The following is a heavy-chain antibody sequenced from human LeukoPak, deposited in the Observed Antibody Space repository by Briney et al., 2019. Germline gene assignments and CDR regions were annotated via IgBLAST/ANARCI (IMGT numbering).Heavy chain of an antibody. CDR3: ARGLSAIVY. CDR2: ISHSGST. J-gene: IGHJ4*02. D-gene: IGHD2-15*01. CDR1: GGSFSGYY. V-gene: IGHV4-34*01. Sequence: SETLSLTCAVYGGSFSGYYWSWIRQPPGKGLEWIGEISHSGSTNYNPSLKSRVTISVNTSKNQFSLKLSSVTAADTAVYYCARGLSAIVYWGQGTLVTVSS.